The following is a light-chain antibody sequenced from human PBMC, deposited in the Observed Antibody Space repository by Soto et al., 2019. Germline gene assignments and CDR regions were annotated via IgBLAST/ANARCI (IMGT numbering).Light chain of an antibody. CDR1: QRVISSY. Sequence: IVLTQSPGSLSLSPGERATLSCRASQRVISSYLAGYQQNTGQAPRLLIYGASSRATGIPDRFSASRSGTGFTLRISSLEPEDCAVYYYEQYGSSPLFTFSPGTKVDIK. J-gene: IGKJ3*01. CDR3: EQYGSSPLFT. V-gene: IGKV3-20*01. CDR2: GAS.